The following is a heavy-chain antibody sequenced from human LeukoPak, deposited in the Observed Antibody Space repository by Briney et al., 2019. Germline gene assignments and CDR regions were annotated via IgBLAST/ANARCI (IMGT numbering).Heavy chain of an antibody. V-gene: IGHV4-39*07. J-gene: IGHJ4*02. CDR3: ARVDSSSWYFDY. CDR2: IYYSGST. CDR1: GGSISSSSYY. Sequence: SETLSLTCTVSGGSISSSSYYWGWIRQPPGKGLEWIGSIYYSGSTYYNPSLKSRVTISVDTSKNQFSLKLSSVTAADTAVYYCARVDSSSWYFDYWGRGTLVTVSS. D-gene: IGHD6-13*01.